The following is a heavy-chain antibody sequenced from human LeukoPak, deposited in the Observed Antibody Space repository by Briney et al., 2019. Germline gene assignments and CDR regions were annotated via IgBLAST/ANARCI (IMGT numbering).Heavy chain of an antibody. CDR3: GRGLRPVDY. CDR2: IKSDGSRT. Sequence: TWGSLRLSCAASGFTFSSYWMHWVRQAPGKGLVWVSHIKSDGSRTNYADSVKGRFTISRDNAKNTVYLQMNSLRVEDTAVYYCGRGLRPVDYWGQGTLVTVS. CDR1: GFTFSSYW. V-gene: IGHV3-74*01. J-gene: IGHJ4*02.